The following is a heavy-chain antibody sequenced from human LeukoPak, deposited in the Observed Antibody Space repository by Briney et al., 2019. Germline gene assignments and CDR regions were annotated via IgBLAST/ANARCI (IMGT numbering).Heavy chain of an antibody. D-gene: IGHD3-10*01. J-gene: IGHJ4*02. V-gene: IGHV3-74*01. CDR2: INSDGSTT. CDR3: ATDRVQGVIPLGY. CDR1: GFTFSSDW. Sequence: QPGGSLGLSCAASGFTFSSDWMHWVRQAPGKGLVWVSRINSDGSTTNYVDSVKGRFTISRDNAKNTLYLQMNNLRAEDTAVYYCATDRVQGVIPLGYWGQGTLVTVSS.